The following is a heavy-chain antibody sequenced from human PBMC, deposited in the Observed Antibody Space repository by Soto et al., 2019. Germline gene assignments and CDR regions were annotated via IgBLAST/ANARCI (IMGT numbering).Heavy chain of an antibody. J-gene: IGHJ4*01. CDR2: IYYGGST. Sequence: SETLSLTCTFSVGSISSGGYYCSWVRQHPWKGLEWIGYIYYGGSTYYNPSLKSRATISGDTSKNQFSLKLSSVTAADTAVYYCARGGYYYENSGQNAYDDWGKGSLLTVYS. D-gene: IGHD3-22*01. V-gene: IGHV4-31*03. CDR3: ARGGYYYENSGQNAYDD. CDR1: VGSISSGGYY.